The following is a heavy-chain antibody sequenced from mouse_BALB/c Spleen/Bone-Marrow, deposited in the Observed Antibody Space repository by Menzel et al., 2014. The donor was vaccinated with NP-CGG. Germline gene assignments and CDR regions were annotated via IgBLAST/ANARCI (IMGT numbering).Heavy chain of an antibody. CDR2: IDPANGNT. V-gene: IGHV14-3*02. CDR3: ARWEYYAMDY. J-gene: IGHJ4*01. Sequence: EVQLPESGAELVKPGASVKLSCTASGFNIXDTYMHLVKQRPEQGLEWLGRIDPANGNTKYDPKFQGKATITADTSSNTAYLQLSSLTSEDTAVYYCARWEYYAMDYWGQGTSVTVSS. D-gene: IGHD4-1*01. CDR1: GFNIXDTY.